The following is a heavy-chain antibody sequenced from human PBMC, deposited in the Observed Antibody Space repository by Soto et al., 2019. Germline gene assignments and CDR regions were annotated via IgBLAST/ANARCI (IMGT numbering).Heavy chain of an antibody. V-gene: IGHV3-53*01. CDR3: ARRSQFDILTGTDGKDAFDI. CDR1: GFTVSSNY. D-gene: IGHD3-9*01. CDR2: IYSGGST. J-gene: IGHJ3*02. Sequence: GGSLRLSCAASGFTVSSNYMSWVRQAPGKGLEWVSVIYSGGSTYYADSVKGRFTISRDNSKNTLYLQMNSLRAEDTAVYYCARRSQFDILTGTDGKDAFDIWGQGTMVTVSS.